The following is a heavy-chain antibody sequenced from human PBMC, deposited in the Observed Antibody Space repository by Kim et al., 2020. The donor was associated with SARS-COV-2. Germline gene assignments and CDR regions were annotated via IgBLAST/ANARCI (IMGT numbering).Heavy chain of an antibody. D-gene: IGHD6-19*01. J-gene: IGHJ4*02. CDR3: ARDSAELWLVQTD. Sequence: GYADSVKGRFTISRDNAKNSLYLQMNSLRAEDTALYRCARDSAELWLVQTDWGQGTLVTVSS. V-gene: IGHV3-20*01.